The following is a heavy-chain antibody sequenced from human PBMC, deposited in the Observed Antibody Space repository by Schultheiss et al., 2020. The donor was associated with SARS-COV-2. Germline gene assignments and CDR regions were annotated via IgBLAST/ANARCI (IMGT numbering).Heavy chain of an antibody. D-gene: IGHD3-22*01. CDR2: INRDGSET. J-gene: IGHJ4*02. CDR1: GFTFGTYS. V-gene: IGHV3-7*01. CDR3: AKDDSTANYYDSSGKGG. Sequence: GGSLRLSCAASGFTFGTYSMSWIRQAPGRGLQWVANINRDGSETVYVDSVKGRFTVSRDNAKNSLYLQMNSLRAEDTAVYYCAKDDSTANYYDSSGKGGWGQGTLVTVSS.